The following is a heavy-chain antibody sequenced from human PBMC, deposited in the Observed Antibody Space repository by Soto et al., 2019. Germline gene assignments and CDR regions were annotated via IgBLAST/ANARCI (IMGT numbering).Heavy chain of an antibody. CDR1: GFTFSSYD. CDR2: IGTAGDT. Sequence: GSLRLSCAASGFTFSSYDMHWVRQATGKGLEWVSAIGTAGDTYYPGSVKGRFTISRENAKNTLYLQMNSLRAEDTAVYYCAKDRPTYSGSSRVNWFDPWGQGTLVTVSS. D-gene: IGHD1-26*01. J-gene: IGHJ5*02. CDR3: AKDRPTYSGSSRVNWFDP. V-gene: IGHV3-13*01.